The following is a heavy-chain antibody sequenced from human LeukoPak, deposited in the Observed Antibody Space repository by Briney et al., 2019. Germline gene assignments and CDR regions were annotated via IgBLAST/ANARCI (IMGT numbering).Heavy chain of an antibody. D-gene: IGHD1-1*01. CDR2: ISYDGSNK. J-gene: IGHJ4*02. CDR1: GFTFSNFG. V-gene: IGHV3-30-3*01. CDR3: ARGQEFDDGVFDS. Sequence: GGSLRLSRAADGFTFSNFGMYWVRQAPGKGLEWVAVISYDGSNKFHADSVKGRFTISRDNSKNTVYLQMNSLRVEDTAIYYCARGQEFDDGVFDSWGQGTLVTVSS.